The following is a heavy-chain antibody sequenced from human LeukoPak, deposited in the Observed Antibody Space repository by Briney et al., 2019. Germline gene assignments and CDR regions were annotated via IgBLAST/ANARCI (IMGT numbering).Heavy chain of an antibody. CDR2: ISSASSYT. CDR1: GFTFSDYY. V-gene: IGHV3-11*06. Sequence: GGSLRLSCAASGFTFSDYYMSWIRQAPGKGLEWVSYISSASSYTNYADSVKGRFTISRDNAKNSLYLQMNSLRAEDTAVYYCARERHGEQYFDYWGQGTLVTVSS. CDR3: ARERHGEQYFDY. D-gene: IGHD4-17*01. J-gene: IGHJ4*02.